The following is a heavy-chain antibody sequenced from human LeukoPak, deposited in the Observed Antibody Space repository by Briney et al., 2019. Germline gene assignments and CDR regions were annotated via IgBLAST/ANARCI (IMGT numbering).Heavy chain of an antibody. J-gene: IGHJ4*02. D-gene: IGHD2-2*01. CDR3: ARGGYCSSASCPLDY. CDR1: GYNFIRYW. V-gene: IGHV5-51*01. Sequence: GESLEISCKTSGYNFIRYWIGWVRQMPGKGLEWMGVIYPGDSDTRYSPSFQGQVTISADKSITTAYLQWSSLKASDNAMYYCARGGYCSSASCPLDYWGQGTLVTVSS. CDR2: IYPGDSDT.